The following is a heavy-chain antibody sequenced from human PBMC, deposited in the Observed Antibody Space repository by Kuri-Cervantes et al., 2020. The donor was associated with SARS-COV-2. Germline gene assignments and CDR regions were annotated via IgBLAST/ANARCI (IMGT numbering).Heavy chain of an antibody. V-gene: IGHV4-34*01. CDR3: AICIASVGFGEYYLDY. Sequence: GSLRLSCAVYGGSFSGYYWSWIRQPPGKGLEWIGEINHSGSTNYNPSLKSRVTISVDTSMNQFSLKLSSVTAADTAVYYCAICIASVGFGEYYLDYWGQGTLVTVSS. D-gene: IGHD3-10*01. J-gene: IGHJ4*02. CDR1: GGSFSGYY. CDR2: INHSGST.